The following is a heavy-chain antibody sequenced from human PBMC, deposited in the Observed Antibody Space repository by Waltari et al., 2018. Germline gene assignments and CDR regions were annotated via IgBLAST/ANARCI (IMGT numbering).Heavy chain of an antibody. CDR2: INHSGST. D-gene: IGHD1-26*01. CDR3: ASILVGSEDY. V-gene: IGHV4-34*01. CDR1: GGSFSGYY. Sequence: QVQLQQWGAGLLKPSETLSLTCAVYGGSFSGYYWSWIRQPHGKGLEWIGEINHSGSTNYNPALKRRVTISVDTSKNQFSLKLSSVTAADTAVYYCASILVGSEDYWGQGTLVTVSS. J-gene: IGHJ4*02.